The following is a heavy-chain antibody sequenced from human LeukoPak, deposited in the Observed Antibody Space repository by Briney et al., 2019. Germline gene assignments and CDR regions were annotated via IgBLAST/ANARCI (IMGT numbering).Heavy chain of an antibody. J-gene: IGHJ4*02. CDR3: AKVGTVYFPLDF. Sequence: GGSLRLSCVASGFTFTSSAMSWVRQAPGKGLEWVSAISGRSGTTYYADSVKGRFTISRDSSKNTLYLQMNSLRAGDTAVYYCAKVGTVYFPLDFWGQGTLVTVSS. V-gene: IGHV3-23*01. D-gene: IGHD2/OR15-2a*01. CDR2: ISGRSGTT. CDR1: GFTFTSSA.